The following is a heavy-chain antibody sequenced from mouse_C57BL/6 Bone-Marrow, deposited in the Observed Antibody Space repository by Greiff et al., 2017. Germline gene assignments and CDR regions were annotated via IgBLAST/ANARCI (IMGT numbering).Heavy chain of an antibody. Sequence: VKLVESGPGLVQPSQSLSITCTVSGFSLTSYGVHWVRQSPGKGLEWLGVIWSGESTDYNAAFISRMSISKDNSKSQVFFKMNSLQADDTAIYYCARKGDGYYEGMDYWGQGTSVTVSS. V-gene: IGHV2-2*01. CDR3: ARKGDGYYEGMDY. J-gene: IGHJ4*01. CDR2: IWSGEST. CDR1: GFSLTSYG. D-gene: IGHD2-3*01.